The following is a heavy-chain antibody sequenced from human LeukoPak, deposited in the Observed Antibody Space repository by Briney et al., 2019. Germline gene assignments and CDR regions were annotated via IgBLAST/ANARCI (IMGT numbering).Heavy chain of an antibody. J-gene: IGHJ4*02. CDR1: GFTVSSNY. CDR2: IYSGGST. CDR3: VSFYETY. V-gene: IGHV3-53*01. D-gene: IGHD2/OR15-2a*01. Sequence: GGSLRLSCAASGFTVSSNYMSWVRQAPGKGLEWVSVIYSGGSTYYADSVKGRFTISKDNAKNTVYLQMNSLRAEDTAVYYCVSFYETYWGRGTLVTVSS.